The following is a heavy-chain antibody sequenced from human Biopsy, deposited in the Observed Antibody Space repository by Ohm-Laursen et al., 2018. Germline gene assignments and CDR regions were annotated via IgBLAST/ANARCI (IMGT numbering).Heavy chain of an antibody. V-gene: IGHV1-18*01. Sequence: SVKASCKASGYTFTNYAINWVRQAPGQGLEWLGWISVKTGNTNYTQKLQGRATMTTDTSTNTAYMELRSLRSDDTALYYFAREGTSVTFFGKISDYYFDFWGPGTVVTVST. D-gene: IGHD3-3*01. J-gene: IGHJ4*02. CDR1: GYTFTNYA. CDR3: AREGTSVTFFGKISDYYFDF. CDR2: ISVKTGNT.